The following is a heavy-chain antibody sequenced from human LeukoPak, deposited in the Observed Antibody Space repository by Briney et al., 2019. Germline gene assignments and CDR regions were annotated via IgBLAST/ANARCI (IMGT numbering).Heavy chain of an antibody. J-gene: IGHJ4*02. CDR3: SRQRVDIGWPRGPDY. CDR2: IYTSGST. V-gene: IGHV4-61*02. D-gene: IGHD6-19*01. Sequence: SQTLSLTCTVSGVSISSGSYYWSWIRQPAGKGLEWIGRIYTSGSTNYNPSLKSRVTISVDTSKNQFSLKLSSVTAADTAVYYCSRQRVDIGWPRGPDYWGQGSLVTVSS. CDR1: GVSISSGSYY.